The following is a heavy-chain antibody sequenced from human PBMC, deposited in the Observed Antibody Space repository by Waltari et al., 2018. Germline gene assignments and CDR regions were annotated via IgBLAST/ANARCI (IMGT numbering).Heavy chain of an antibody. CDR3: ARGNRNYDYYYGMDV. J-gene: IGHJ6*02. CDR1: GGSISSHY. V-gene: IGHV4-59*11. Sequence: QVQLQESGPGLVKPSETLSLTCTVSGGSISSHYWSWIRQPPGKGLEWIGYIYYRESTYYKPSLKSGVTISVDTSENQFSLKLSAVTAADTAVYYCARGNRNYDYYYGMDVWGQGTTVTVS. CDR2: IYYREST. D-gene: IGHD1-1*01.